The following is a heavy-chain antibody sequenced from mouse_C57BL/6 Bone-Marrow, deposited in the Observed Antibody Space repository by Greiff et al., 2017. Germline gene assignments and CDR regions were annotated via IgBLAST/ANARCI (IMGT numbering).Heavy chain of an antibody. CDR2: ISGGGGTT. J-gene: IGHJ2*01. CDR1: GFTFSSYT. V-gene: IGHV5-9*01. CDR3: ARHDPFDY. Sequence: DVKLVESGGGLVKPGGSLKLSCAASGFTFSSYTMSWVRQTPEKRLEWVATISGGGGTTYYPDSVKGRFTISRDNAKNTLYLQMSSLRSEDTALYYCARHDPFDYWGQGTTLTVSS.